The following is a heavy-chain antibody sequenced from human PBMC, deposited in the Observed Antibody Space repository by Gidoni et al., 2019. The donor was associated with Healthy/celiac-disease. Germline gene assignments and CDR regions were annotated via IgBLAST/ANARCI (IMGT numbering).Heavy chain of an antibody. CDR1: GFTFSSYA. CDR3: AREGGSLIYYYYGMDV. D-gene: IGHD3-16*01. Sequence: QVQLVESGGGVVQPGRSLRLSCAASGFTFSSYAMHWVRQAPGKGLEWVAVISYDGSNKYYADSVKGRFTISRDNSKNTLYLQMNSLRAEDTAVYYCAREGGSLIYYYYGMDVWGQGTTVTVSS. V-gene: IGHV3-30-3*01. J-gene: IGHJ6*02. CDR2: ISYDGSNK.